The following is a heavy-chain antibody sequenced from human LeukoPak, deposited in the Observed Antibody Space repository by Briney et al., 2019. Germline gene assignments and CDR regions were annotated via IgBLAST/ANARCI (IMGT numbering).Heavy chain of an antibody. D-gene: IGHD3-10*01. CDR3: ASTAGSDY. V-gene: IGHV3-33*05. CDR2: ISYDGSNK. Sequence: GGSLRLSCAASGFTFSSYGMHWVRQAPGKGLEWVAVISYDGSNKYYADSVKGRFTISRDNSKNTLYLQMNSLRAEDTAEYYRASTAGSDYWGQGTLVTVSS. J-gene: IGHJ4*02. CDR1: GFTFSSYG.